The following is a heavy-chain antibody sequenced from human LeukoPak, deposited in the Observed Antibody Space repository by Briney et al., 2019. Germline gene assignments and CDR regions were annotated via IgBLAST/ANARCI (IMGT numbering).Heavy chain of an antibody. CDR2: INPSGGST. Sequence: ASVKVSCKASGYTFTSYYMHWVRQAPGQGLEWMGVINPSGGSTNFAQKFQGRVTMTRDTSTSIVYMELSSLRSEDTAVYYCAGSGGLANQGAVFDYWGQGTLVTVSS. D-gene: IGHD3-10*01. J-gene: IGHJ4*02. V-gene: IGHV1-46*01. CDR1: GYTFTSYY. CDR3: AGSGGLANQGAVFDY.